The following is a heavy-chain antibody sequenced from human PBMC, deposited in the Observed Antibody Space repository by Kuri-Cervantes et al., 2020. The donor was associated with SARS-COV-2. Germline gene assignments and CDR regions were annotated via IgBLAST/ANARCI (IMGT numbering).Heavy chain of an antibody. CDR2: ISSSSSYI. D-gene: IGHD1-7*01. CDR1: GFTFSSYS. V-gene: IGHV3-21*01. Sequence: GGSLRLSCAASGFTFSSYSMNWVRQAPGKGLEWVSSISSSSSYIYYADSVKGRFTISRDNAKNSLYLQMNSLRAEDTAVYYCARGRYNWNWYPVFPRTYYFDYWGQGTLVTVSS. CDR3: ARGRYNWNWYPVFPRTYYFDY. J-gene: IGHJ4*02.